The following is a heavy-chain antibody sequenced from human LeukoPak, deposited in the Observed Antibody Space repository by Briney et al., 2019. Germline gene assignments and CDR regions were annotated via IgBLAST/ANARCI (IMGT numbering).Heavy chain of an antibody. CDR3: ARDRSALSVYDFWSGYYPSDFDY. CDR2: ISSSSSYI. CDR1: GFTFSSYS. J-gene: IGHJ4*02. D-gene: IGHD3-3*01. V-gene: IGHV3-21*01. Sequence: PGGSLRLSCAASGFTFSSYSMNWVRQAPGKGLEWVSSISSSSSYIYYADSVKGRFTISRDNAKNSLYLQMNSLRAEDTAVYYCARDRSALSVYDFWSGYYPSDFDYWGQGTLVTVSS.